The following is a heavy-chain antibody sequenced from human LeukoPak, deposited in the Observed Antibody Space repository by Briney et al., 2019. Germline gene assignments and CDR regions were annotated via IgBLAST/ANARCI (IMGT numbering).Heavy chain of an antibody. CDR2: IYYSGST. D-gene: IGHD3-3*01. J-gene: IGHJ6*03. V-gene: IGHV4-39*01. Sequence: SETLSLTCTVSGCSISSSSYYWGWIRQPPGKGLEWVGSIYYSGSTYYNPSLKSRVTISVDTSKNQFSLKLSSVTAADTAVYYCARPQTYYDFWSGYPYYYYYYMDVWGKGTTVTVSS. CDR1: GCSISSSSYY. CDR3: ARPQTYYDFWSGYPYYYYYYMDV.